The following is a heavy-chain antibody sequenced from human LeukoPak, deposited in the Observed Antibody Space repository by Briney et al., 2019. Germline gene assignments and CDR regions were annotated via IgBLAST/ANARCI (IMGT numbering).Heavy chain of an antibody. CDR3: ATDLGTLYGENFRYFDY. D-gene: IGHD4-17*01. V-gene: IGHV1-24*01. Sequence: ASVKVSCKVSGYTLTELSMHWLRQAPGKGLEWMGGLDPEDGETINAQKFQGRVTMTEDTSTDTAYMELSSLRSEDTAVYYCATDLGTLYGENFRYFDYWGQGTLVTVSS. CDR2: LDPEDGET. CDR1: GYTLTELS. J-gene: IGHJ4*02.